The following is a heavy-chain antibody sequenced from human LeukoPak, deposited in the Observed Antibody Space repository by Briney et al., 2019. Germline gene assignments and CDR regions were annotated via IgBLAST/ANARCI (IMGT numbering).Heavy chain of an antibody. J-gene: IGHJ4*02. V-gene: IGHV3-66*01. Sequence: PGGSLRLSCAASGFTVSSNYMSWVRQAPGKGLEWVSVIYSGGSTYYADSVKGRFTISRDNSKTTLYLQMNSLRAEDTAVYYCAKMPVSYSSGWSNFDYWGQGTLVTVSS. D-gene: IGHD6-19*01. CDR3: AKMPVSYSSGWSNFDY. CDR1: GFTVSSNY. CDR2: IYSGGST.